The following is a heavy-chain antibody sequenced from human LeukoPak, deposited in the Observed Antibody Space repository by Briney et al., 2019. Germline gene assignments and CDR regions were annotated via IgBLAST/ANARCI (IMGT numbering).Heavy chain of an antibody. D-gene: IGHD1-1*01. CDR3: ASRELESGWHYHYYMDV. CDR2: IIPIFSTA. Sequence: ASVKVSCKPSGGTFNNHAISWVRQAPGQGLEWMGGIIPIFSTADYAQKVQGRVTITTDESTSTAYMELSSLRSEDTAVYYCASRELESGWHYHYYMDVWGKGTTVTVSS. J-gene: IGHJ6*03. CDR1: GGTFNNHA. V-gene: IGHV1-69*05.